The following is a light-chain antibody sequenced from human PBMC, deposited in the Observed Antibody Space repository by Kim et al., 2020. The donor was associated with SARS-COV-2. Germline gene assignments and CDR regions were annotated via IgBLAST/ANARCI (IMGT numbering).Light chain of an antibody. Sequence: LGERATPSCRASQRVSDNLAWYQQKPGPAPSLLIYGAYTRATGIPARFSGSGSGTEFTLTISSLPSEDSAGYYFQQYDDWPPWTFGQGTKVDIK. J-gene: IGKJ1*01. V-gene: IGKV3-15*01. CDR2: GAY. CDR1: QRVSDN. CDR3: QQYDDWPPWT.